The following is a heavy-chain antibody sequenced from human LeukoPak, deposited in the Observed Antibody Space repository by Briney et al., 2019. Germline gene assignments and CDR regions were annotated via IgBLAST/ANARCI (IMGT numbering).Heavy chain of an antibody. D-gene: IGHD2-15*01. J-gene: IGHJ4*02. CDR3: ARAIIIGGTYVDY. Sequence: SETLSFTCAVYGGSFRAYYWSWIRQRQGKGLERIGEVNDSGSTKYNPSLKSRVTISEETSKNQFSLQLTSVAAADTAMCYCARAIIIGGTYVDYWRQGTLVTVSS. CDR2: VNDSGST. V-gene: IGHV4-34*01. CDR1: GGSFRAYY.